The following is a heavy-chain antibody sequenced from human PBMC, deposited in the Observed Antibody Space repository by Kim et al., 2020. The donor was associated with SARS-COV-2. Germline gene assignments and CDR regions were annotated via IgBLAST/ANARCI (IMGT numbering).Heavy chain of an antibody. D-gene: IGHD3-22*01. CDR3: ARADKYDSSGYYWFDP. J-gene: IGHJ5*02. CDR1: GGTLSSYA. Sequence: SVKVSCKASGGTLSSYAISWVRQAPGQGLEWMGGIIPIFGTANYAQKFQGRVTITADKSTSTDYLELSSLRSEDTAVYYCARADKYDSSGYYWFDPWGQGTLVTVSS. V-gene: IGHV1-69*06. CDR2: IIPIFGTA.